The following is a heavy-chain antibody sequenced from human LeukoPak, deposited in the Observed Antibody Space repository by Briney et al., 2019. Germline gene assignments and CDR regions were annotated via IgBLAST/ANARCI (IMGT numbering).Heavy chain of an antibody. CDR3: ARHDYDSSGHRRDYYFNY. CDR1: GGSITGSTYY. CDR2: VIHSGTT. D-gene: IGHD3-22*01. V-gene: IGHV4-39*01. J-gene: IGHJ4*02. Sequence: PSETLSLTCTVSGGSITGSTYYWGWIRQPPRKGLEWIVSVIHSGTTYYNPSLRSRVIVSMDTSKKQFSLRLSSVTAADTAVYYCARHDYDSSGHRRDYYFNYWSQGTLVTVSS.